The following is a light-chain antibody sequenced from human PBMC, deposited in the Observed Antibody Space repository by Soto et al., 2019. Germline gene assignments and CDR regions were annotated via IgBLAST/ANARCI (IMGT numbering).Light chain of an antibody. CDR3: QQYGSSWWT. CDR2: GAS. CDR1: QSVSSSY. Sequence: EIVLTQSPVTLSLSRRERATLSCRASQSVSSSYLAWYQQKPGQAPRLLIYGASSRATGIPDRFSGSGSGTDFTLTISRLEPEDFAVYYCQQYGSSWWTFGQGTKVDIK. J-gene: IGKJ1*01. V-gene: IGKV3-20*01.